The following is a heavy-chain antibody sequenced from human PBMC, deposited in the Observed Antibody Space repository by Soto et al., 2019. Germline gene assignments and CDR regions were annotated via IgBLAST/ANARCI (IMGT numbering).Heavy chain of an antibody. J-gene: IGHJ6*02. CDR3: ARQPPTYYYDSSHSYGMDV. CDR2: IYYSGST. D-gene: IGHD3-22*01. V-gene: IGHV4-59*01. Sequence: SETLSLTCTVSGGSISSYYWSWIRQPPGKGLEWIGYIYYSGSTNYNPSLKSRVTISVDTSKNQFSLKLSSVTAADTAVYYCARQPPTYYYDSSHSYGMDVWGQGTTVTVSS. CDR1: GGSISSYY.